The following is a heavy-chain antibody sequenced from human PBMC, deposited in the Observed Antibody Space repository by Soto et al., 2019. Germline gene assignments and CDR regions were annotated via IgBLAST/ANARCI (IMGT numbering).Heavy chain of an antibody. D-gene: IGHD6-19*01. CDR1: GGTLNKHA. J-gene: IGHJ3*01. CDR2: IIPMFGIP. Sequence: QVQLVQSGAEVKKPGSSVKVSCRASGGTLNKHAITWVRRAPGLGLEWLGGIIPMFGIPNYPQKFQGRVTITADDSTNTSQMELNSLTSDDTAVYYCARGGTSGWLKGAYDVWGQGTMVTVSS. V-gene: IGHV1-69*01. CDR3: ARGGTSGWLKGAYDV.